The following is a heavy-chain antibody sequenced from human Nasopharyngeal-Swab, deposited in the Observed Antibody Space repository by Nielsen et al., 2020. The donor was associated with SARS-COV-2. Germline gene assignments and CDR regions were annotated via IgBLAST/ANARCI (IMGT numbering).Heavy chain of an antibody. Sequence: GGSLRLSCAASGFTFSNAWMSWVRQAPGKGLEWVGRIKSKTDGGTTDYAAPVKGRFTISRDDAKNTLYLQMNRLKTEDTAVYYCTTVLRFLEWLYYFDYWGQGTLVTVSS. J-gene: IGHJ4*02. V-gene: IGHV3-15*01. D-gene: IGHD3-3*01. CDR3: TTVLRFLEWLYYFDY. CDR2: IKSKTDGGTT. CDR1: GFTFSNAW.